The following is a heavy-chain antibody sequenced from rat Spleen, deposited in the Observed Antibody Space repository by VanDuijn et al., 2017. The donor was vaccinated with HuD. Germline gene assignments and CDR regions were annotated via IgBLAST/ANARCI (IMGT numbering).Heavy chain of an antibody. J-gene: IGHJ1*01. CDR1: GFTFSNYD. CDR3: ARHYNNYYWYFDF. CDR2: IVTSGGTT. Sequence: EVQLVESGGGLVQPGRSLKLSCAASGFTFSNYDMAWVRQAPTKGLEWVASIVTSGGTTYYRDSVKGRFTISRDDARSTLYLQMDSLRSEDTATYHCARHYNNYYWYFDFWGPGTMVTVSS. D-gene: IGHD1-10*01. V-gene: IGHV5-25*01.